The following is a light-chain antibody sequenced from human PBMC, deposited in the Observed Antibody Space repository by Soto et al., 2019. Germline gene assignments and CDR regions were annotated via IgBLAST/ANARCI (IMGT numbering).Light chain of an antibody. J-gene: IGKJ1*01. CDR2: GAS. V-gene: IGKV3-15*01. CDR1: HSVSSN. Sequence: EIVMTQSPATLSVSPGERATLSCRASHSVSSNLAWYQQKPGQAPRLLLYGASTRATGIPDRFSGSGSETEFTLTISSLQPEDFAVYYCQQYDNWPPWTFGQGTKVEIK. CDR3: QQYDNWPPWT.